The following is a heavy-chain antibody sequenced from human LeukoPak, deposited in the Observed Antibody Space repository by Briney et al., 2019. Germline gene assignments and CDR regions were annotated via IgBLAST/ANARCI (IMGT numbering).Heavy chain of an antibody. J-gene: IGHJ4*02. CDR3: AKGPGYFYGSGSNYFDY. CDR2: IIGSGGSS. Sequence: GGSLRLSCAASGFTFSGYAMSWVRQAPGKGLEWDSTIIGSGGSSYYADSVKGRFTISRDNSKNTLYLQMNSLRAEDTAVYYCAKGPGYFYGSGSNYFDYWGQGTLVTVSS. V-gene: IGHV3-23*01. D-gene: IGHD3-10*01. CDR1: GFTFSGYA.